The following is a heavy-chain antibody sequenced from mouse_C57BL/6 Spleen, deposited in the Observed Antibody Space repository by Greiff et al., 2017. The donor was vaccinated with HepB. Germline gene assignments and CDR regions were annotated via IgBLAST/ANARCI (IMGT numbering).Heavy chain of an antibody. CDR3: ARSKRSSSWYFDV. CDR1: GYTFTSYW. V-gene: IGHV1-53*01. D-gene: IGHD1-1*01. Sequence: VQLQQPGTELVKPGASVKLSCKASGYTFTSYWMHWVKQRPGQGLEWIGNINPSNGGTNYNEKFKSKATLTVDKSSSTAYMQLSSLTSEDSAVYYCARSKRSSSWYFDVWGTGTTVTVSS. J-gene: IGHJ1*03. CDR2: INPSNGGT.